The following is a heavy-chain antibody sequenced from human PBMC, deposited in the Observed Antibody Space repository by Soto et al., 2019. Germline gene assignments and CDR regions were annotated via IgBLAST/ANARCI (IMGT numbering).Heavy chain of an antibody. V-gene: IGHV3-30*18. CDR1: GFTFSSYG. CDR2: ISYDGSNK. Sequence: QVQLVESGGGVVQPGRSLRLSCAASGFTFSSYGMHWVRQAPGKGLEWVAVISYDGSNKYYADSVKGRFTISRDNSKNTLYLQMNSLRAEDTAVYYCAKYLGYCSSTSCRRQNYYYYYGMDVWGQGTTVTVSS. J-gene: IGHJ6*02. CDR3: AKYLGYCSSTSCRRQNYYYYYGMDV. D-gene: IGHD2-2*01.